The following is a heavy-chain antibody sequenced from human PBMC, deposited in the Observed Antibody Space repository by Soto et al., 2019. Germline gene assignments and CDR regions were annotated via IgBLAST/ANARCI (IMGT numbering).Heavy chain of an antibody. CDR3: ARDIAAAGSNWFDP. D-gene: IGHD6-13*01. CDR1: GGSISSGGYY. V-gene: IGHV4-31*03. J-gene: IGHJ5*02. CDR2: IYYSGST. Sequence: LSLTCTVSGGSISSGGYYWSWIRQHPGKGLEWTGYIYYSGSTYYNPSLKSRVTISVDTSKNQFSLKLSSVTAADTAVYYCARDIAAAGSNWFDPWGQGTLVTVSS.